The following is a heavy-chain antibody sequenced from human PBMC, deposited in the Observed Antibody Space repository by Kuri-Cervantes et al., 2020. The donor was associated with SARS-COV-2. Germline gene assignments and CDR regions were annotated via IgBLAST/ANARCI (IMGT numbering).Heavy chain of an antibody. V-gene: IGHV3-30-3*01. Sequence: GESLKIPCAASGFTFSSYAMHWVRQAPGKGLEWVAVISYDGSNKYYADSVKGRFTISRDNSKNTLYLQMNSLRAEDTAVYYCARERSYYDFWSGYSDNWFGPWGQGTLVTVSS. CDR1: GFTFSSYA. D-gene: IGHD3-3*01. J-gene: IGHJ5*02. CDR3: ARERSYYDFWSGYSDNWFGP. CDR2: ISYDGSNK.